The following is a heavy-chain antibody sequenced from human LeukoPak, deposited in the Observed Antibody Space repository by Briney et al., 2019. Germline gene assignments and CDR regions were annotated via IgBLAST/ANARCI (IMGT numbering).Heavy chain of an antibody. CDR3: ARGYCSGCSCYYPPRLEYFQH. V-gene: IGHV5-51*01. J-gene: IGHJ1*01. CDR1: GYSFTSYW. Sequence: GASLKISCKGSGYSFTSYWIGWVRQMPGKGLEWMGIIYPGDSDTRYSPSFQGQVTISADKSISTAHLQWSSLKASDTAMYYCARGYCSGCSCYYPPRLEYFQHWGQGTLVTVSS. CDR2: IYPGDSDT. D-gene: IGHD2-15*01.